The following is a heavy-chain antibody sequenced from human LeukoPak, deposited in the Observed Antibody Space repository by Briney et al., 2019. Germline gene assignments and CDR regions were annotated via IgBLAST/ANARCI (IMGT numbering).Heavy chain of an antibody. V-gene: IGHV3-53*01. J-gene: IGHJ4*02. Sequence: GGSLRLSYAASGFTVSGNYMSWVRQAPGKGLEWVSLIYSGGTTYYADSVKGRFTISRDNSKNMLYLQMNSLRAEDTAVYYCARGTGYLDEYFDYWGQGTLVTVSS. CDR3: ARGTGYLDEYFDY. D-gene: IGHD3/OR15-3a*01. CDR1: GFTVSGNY. CDR2: IYSGGTT.